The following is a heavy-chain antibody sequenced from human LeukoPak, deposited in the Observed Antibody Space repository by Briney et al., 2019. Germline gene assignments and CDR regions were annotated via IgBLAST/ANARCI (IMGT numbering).Heavy chain of an antibody. CDR3: ARGSSGWYFFDY. CDR2: ISTGSSI. J-gene: IGHJ4*02. V-gene: IGHV3-48*02. CDR1: GFTFSSYN. D-gene: IGHD6-19*01. Sequence: GGSLRLSCAASGFTFSSYNMNWVRQAPGKGLEWVSYISTGSSIYYADSVKGRFTISRDNAENSLYLHVNSLRDDDTAVYYCARGSSGWYFFDYWGQGTLVTVSS.